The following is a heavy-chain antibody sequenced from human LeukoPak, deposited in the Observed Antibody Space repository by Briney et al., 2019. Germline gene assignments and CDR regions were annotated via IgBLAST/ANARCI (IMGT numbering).Heavy chain of an antibody. V-gene: IGHV3-48*03. CDR2: ISSSGSTI. J-gene: IGHJ4*02. CDR1: GFTFSSYE. CDR3: VQDWAWGAFGY. D-gene: IGHD7-27*01. Sequence: GGSLRLSCAASGFTFSSYEMNWIRQAPGKGLEWVSYISSSGSTIYYADSVKGRFTISRDNAKNSLYLQMNSLGAEDTAVYYCVQDWAWGAFGYWGQGTLVTVSS.